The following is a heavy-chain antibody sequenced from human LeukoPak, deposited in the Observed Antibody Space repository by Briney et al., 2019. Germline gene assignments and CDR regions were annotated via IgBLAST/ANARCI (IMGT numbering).Heavy chain of an antibody. Sequence: GRSLRLSCAASGFTFSSYVMDWVRQAPGKGLEWVAVISFDGTERYYADSVKGRFTISRDNSKNTLFLQMNSLRAEDTAVYYCVRQYGDYYFDYWGQGTLVTVSS. CDR1: GFTFSSYV. CDR2: ISFDGTER. J-gene: IGHJ4*02. CDR3: VRQYGDYYFDY. V-gene: IGHV3-30*03. D-gene: IGHD4-17*01.